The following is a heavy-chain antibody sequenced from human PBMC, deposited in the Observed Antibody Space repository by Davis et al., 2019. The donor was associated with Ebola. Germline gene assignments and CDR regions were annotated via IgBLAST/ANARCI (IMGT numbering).Heavy chain of an antibody. CDR3: ARSGAMYGVLIPSHFDY. CDR2: TYYSGTT. CDR1: GGSISSYY. Sequence: MPSETLSLTCTVSGGSISSYYWSWIRQPPGKGLEWIGYTYYSGTTNYNPSLKSRITISVDTSKNQFSLELTSATAADTAVYYCARSGAMYGVLIPSHFDYWGQGTLVTVSS. D-gene: IGHD3-3*01. J-gene: IGHJ4*02. V-gene: IGHV4-59*01.